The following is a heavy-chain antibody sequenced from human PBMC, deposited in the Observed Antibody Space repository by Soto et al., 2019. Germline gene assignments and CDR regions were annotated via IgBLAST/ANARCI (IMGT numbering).Heavy chain of an antibody. CDR1: GGTFSSRT. J-gene: IGHJ4*02. Sequence: QVQLVQSGAEMKKPGSSVKVSCKASGGTFSSRTISWVRQAPGQGLEWMGRIVPILGITNYAQRFQGRVTITADKSTSTAYMEPRSLRSEDTAVYYCAIPGRPLPVADYWGQGTLVTVSS. CDR3: AIPGRPLPVADY. CDR2: IVPILGIT. D-gene: IGHD2-2*01. V-gene: IGHV1-69*02.